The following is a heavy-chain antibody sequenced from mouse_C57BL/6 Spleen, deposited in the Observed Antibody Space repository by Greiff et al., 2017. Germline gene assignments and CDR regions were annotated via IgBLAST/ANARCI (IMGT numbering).Heavy chain of an antibody. CDR1: GYAFSSYW. V-gene: IGHV1-80*01. CDR3: ARSVNGTMSDD. J-gene: IGHJ2*01. Sequence: QVQLQQSGAELVKPGASVKISCKASGYAFSSYWMNWVKQRPGKGLEWIGQIYPGDGDTNYNGKFKGKATLTADKSSSTAYMQLSSLTSEDAAVYFCARSVNGTMSDDWGQGTTLTVSS. D-gene: IGHD4-1*01. CDR2: IYPGDGDT.